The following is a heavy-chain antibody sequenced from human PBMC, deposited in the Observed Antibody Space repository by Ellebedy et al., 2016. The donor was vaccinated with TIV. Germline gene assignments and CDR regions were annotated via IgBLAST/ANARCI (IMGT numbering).Heavy chain of an antibody. J-gene: IGHJ4*02. CDR2: ISSNGGST. CDR1: GFTFSSYA. V-gene: IGHV3-64D*06. CDR3: VKFSGYGDYFLFNFDY. Sequence: GGSLRLSXAASGFTFSSYAMHWVRQAPGKGLEYVSAISSNGGSTYYADSVKGRFTISRDNSKNTLYLQMSSLRPEDTAVYYCVKFSGYGDYFLFNFDYWGQGTLVTVSS. D-gene: IGHD4-17*01.